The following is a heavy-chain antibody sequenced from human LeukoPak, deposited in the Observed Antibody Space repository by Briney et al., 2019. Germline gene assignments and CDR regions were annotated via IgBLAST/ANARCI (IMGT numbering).Heavy chain of an antibody. CDR2: IYTCGST. V-gene: IGHV4-61*02. J-gene: IGHJ3*02. D-gene: IGHD6-13*01. Sequence: PSETLSLTCTVSGGSISSGSYYWSWIRQPAGKGLERIGRIYTCGSTNYNPSLKSRVTISVDTSKNQFSLKLSSVTAADTAVYYCARGPHSSSWYADAFDIWGQGTMVTVSS. CDR1: GGSISSGSYY. CDR3: ARGPHSSSWYADAFDI.